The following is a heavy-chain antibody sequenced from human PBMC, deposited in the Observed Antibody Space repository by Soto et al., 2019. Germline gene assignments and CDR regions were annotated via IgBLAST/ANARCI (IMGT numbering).Heavy chain of an antibody. CDR2: ISSGASYI. V-gene: IGHV3-21*01. CDR3: ARVPGALNSGWFGP. J-gene: IGHJ5*02. CDR1: GFTFSNYS. Sequence: EVQLVESGGGLVKPGGSLRLSCAASGFTFSNYSMSWVRQAPGRGLEWVSSISSGASYIYYADSVKGRFTISRDNAKNSLYMQMTSLRADDTAVYYCARVPGALNSGWFGPWGQGTLVNVSS.